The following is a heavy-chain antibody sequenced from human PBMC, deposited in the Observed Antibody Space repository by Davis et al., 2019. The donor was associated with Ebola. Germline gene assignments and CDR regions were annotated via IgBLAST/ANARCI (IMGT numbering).Heavy chain of an antibody. Sequence: GESPKTPRKGSGYSFTSYWIGRVRQMPGKGLEWMGIIYPGDSDTRYSPSFQGQVTISADKSISTAYLQWSSLKASDTAMYYCAIPYGDPDAFDIWGQGTMVTVSS. J-gene: IGHJ3*02. D-gene: IGHD4-17*01. CDR1: GYSFTSYW. CDR3: AIPYGDPDAFDI. V-gene: IGHV5-51*01. CDR2: IYPGDSDT.